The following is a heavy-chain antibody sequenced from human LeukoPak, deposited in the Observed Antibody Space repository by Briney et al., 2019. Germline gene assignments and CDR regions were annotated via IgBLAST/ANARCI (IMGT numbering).Heavy chain of an antibody. Sequence: SQTLSLTCAISGDNVSSNSAAWNWIRQSPSRGLEWLGRTYYRSKWYNDYAVSVKSRITINPDTSKNQFSLQLNSVTPEDTAEYYCARDKYSSWYVTYYYYYMDVWGKGTTVTVSS. V-gene: IGHV6-1*01. CDR1: GDNVSSNSAA. J-gene: IGHJ6*03. D-gene: IGHD6-13*01. CDR2: TYYRSKWYN. CDR3: ARDKYSSWYVTYYYYYMDV.